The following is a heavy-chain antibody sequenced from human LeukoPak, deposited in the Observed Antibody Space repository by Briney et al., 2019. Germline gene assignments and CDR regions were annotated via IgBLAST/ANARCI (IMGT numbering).Heavy chain of an antibody. D-gene: IGHD1-14*01. J-gene: IGHJ4*02. Sequence: GEPLNFPCAASGFTFTNNWMHWVAKAPEKGWEWVSYVSDDETFTTYADSVKGRFTMSRDNAKNTLKLQMISLRADDTAVYYCARDSNLSFDLWDQGTLVTVSS. CDR1: GFTFTNNW. CDR2: VSDDETFT. V-gene: IGHV3-74*01. CDR3: ARDSNLSFDL.